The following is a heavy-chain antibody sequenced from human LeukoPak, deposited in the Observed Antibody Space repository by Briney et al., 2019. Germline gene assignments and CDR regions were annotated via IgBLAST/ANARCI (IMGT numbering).Heavy chain of an antibody. J-gene: IGHJ4*02. Sequence: GGSLRLSCAASGFTFSSYEMNWVRQAPGKGLEWVSYISSSGSTIYYAESVKGRFTISRDNAKNSLYLQMNSLRAEDTAVYYCARGGYSYGLFDYWGQGTLVTVSS. D-gene: IGHD5-18*01. CDR3: ARGGYSYGLFDY. V-gene: IGHV3-48*03. CDR2: ISSSGSTI. CDR1: GFTFSSYE.